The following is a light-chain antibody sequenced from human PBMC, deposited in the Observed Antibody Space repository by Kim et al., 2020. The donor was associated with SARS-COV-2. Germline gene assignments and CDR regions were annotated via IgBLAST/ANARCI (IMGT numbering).Light chain of an antibody. CDR1: SSDVGGYNF. CDR3: SSYTSSSSYV. CDR2: DVS. V-gene: IGLV2-14*01. J-gene: IGLJ1*01. Sequence: QSALTQPASVSGSPGQSISISCTGTSSDVGGYNFVSWYQLHPGKAPKLMIYDVSKRPSGVSDRFSDSKSGNTASLTVSGLQAEDEADYYCSSYTSSSSYVFGNGTQVTVL.